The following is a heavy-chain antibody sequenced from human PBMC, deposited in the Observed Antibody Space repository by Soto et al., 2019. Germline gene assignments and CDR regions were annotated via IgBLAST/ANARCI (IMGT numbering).Heavy chain of an antibody. D-gene: IGHD2-21*02. CDR1: GGSFSSGGYY. V-gene: IGHV4-31*03. Sequence: QVQLQGSGPGLVKPSQTLSLTCTVSGGSFSSGGYYWSWIRQHPGKGLEWIGYIYYSGGNPYNPSLKSRVTISVDTSKNQLAMKRSSVTAADTAVYYCARAYCGGDCYSDTSFDYWGQGTLVTVSS. CDR3: ARAYCGGDCYSDTSFDY. J-gene: IGHJ4*02. CDR2: IYYSGGN.